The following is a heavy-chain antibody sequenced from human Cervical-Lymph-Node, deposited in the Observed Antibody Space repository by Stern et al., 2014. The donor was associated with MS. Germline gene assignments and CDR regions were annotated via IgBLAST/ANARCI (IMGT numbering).Heavy chain of an antibody. D-gene: IGHD3-10*01. CDR3: ASSVGELTPESV. J-gene: IGHJ6*02. CDR2: VIPMFDTP. Sequence: VQLVESGAEVKKPGSSVRVSCKASGGIFSSFAISWVRQAPGHGLEWKGGVIPMFDTPNYAQKFQGRVTITADASTSTAYMELNSLRSEDMAVYYCASSVGELTPESVWGQGTTVTV. V-gene: IGHV1-69*01. CDR1: GGIFSSFA.